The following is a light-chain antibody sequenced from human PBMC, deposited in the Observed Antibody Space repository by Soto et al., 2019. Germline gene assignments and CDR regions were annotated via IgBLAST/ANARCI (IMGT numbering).Light chain of an antibody. J-gene: IGLJ1*01. CDR3: ASHTSSSTQV. CDR2: EVT. CDR1: SSDVGGYDY. V-gene: IGLV2-14*01. Sequence: QSALAQPASVSGSPGQSITISCTGTSSDVGGYDYVSWYQQHPGTAPRLIIFEVTNRPSGVSDRFSGSKSRNTASLTISGLQADHEADSSCASHTSSSTQVFGTGTTATVL.